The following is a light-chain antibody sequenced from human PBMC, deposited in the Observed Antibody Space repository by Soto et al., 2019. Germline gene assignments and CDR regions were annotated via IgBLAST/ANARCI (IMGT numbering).Light chain of an antibody. CDR2: DVT. J-gene: IGLJ1*01. Sequence: QSVLTQPASVSGSPGQSITISCTGTSSDVGGYTYVSWYQQHPGKAPKLMIYDVTSRPSGVSYRFSGSKSGNTASLTISGLQAEDEADYYCSSYTTSSSYVFGTGTKVTVL. CDR1: SSDVGGYTY. V-gene: IGLV2-14*01. CDR3: SSYTTSSSYV.